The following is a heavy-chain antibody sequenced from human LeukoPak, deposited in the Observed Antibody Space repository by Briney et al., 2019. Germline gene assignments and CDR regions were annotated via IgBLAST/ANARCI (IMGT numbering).Heavy chain of an antibody. D-gene: IGHD1-26*01. CDR3: ARHMYSGRYYGIDY. J-gene: IGHJ4*02. V-gene: IGHV4-59*08. CDR1: GGSITSYY. CDR2: IYDGGST. Sequence: PSETLSLTCTVSGGSITSYYWSWIRQPPGKGLEWIGYIYDGGSTKYNPSLKSRFTISVDTSKTQVSLKLSSVTAADTAVYYCARHMYSGRYYGIDYWGQGTLDIVSS.